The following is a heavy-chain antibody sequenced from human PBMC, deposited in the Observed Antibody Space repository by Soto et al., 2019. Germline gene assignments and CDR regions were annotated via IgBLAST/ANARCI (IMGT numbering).Heavy chain of an antibody. CDR1: GGSISSYY. CDR3: ARDFVHGDHPEYFQH. D-gene: IGHD4-17*01. Sequence: SETLSLTCTVSGGSISSYYWSWIRQPPGKGLEWIGYIYYSGSTNYNPSLKSRVTISVDTSKNQFSLKLSSVTAADTAVYYCARDFVHGDHPEYFQHWGQGTLVTVS. V-gene: IGHV4-59*01. CDR2: IYYSGST. J-gene: IGHJ1*01.